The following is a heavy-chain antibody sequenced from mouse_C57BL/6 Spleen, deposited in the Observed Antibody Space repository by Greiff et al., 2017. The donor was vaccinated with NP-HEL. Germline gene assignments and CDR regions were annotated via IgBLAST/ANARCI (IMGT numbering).Heavy chain of an antibody. V-gene: IGHV1-22*01. CDR1: GYTFTDYN. J-gene: IGHJ4*01. Sequence: VQLQQSGPELVKPGASVKMSCKASGYTFTDYNMHWVKQSHGKSLEWIGYINPNNGGTSYNQKFKGKATLTVNKSSSTAYMELRSLTSEDSAVYYCARGATGTGGYYAMDYWGQGTSVTVSS. CDR3: ARGATGTGGYYAMDY. D-gene: IGHD4-1*01. CDR2: INPNNGGT.